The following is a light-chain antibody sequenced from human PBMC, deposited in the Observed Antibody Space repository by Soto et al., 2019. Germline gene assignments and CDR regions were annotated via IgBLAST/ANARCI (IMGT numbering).Light chain of an antibody. CDR3: SSYGDSNHLL. J-gene: IGLJ2*01. V-gene: IGLV2-8*01. CDR1: SNDVGAYNF. Sequence: QSVLTQPPSASGSPGQSVTISCTGTSNDVGAYNFISWYQQHPGKAPKLMIYEVNKRPSGVPDRFSGSKSGNTASLTVSGLQAEDEADYYCSSYGDSNHLLFGGGTKLTVL. CDR2: EVN.